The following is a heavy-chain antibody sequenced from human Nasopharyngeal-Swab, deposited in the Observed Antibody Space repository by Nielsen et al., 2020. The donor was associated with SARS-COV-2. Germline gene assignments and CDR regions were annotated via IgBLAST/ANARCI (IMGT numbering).Heavy chain of an antibody. D-gene: IGHD6-13*01. CDR3: ARAPYSSSWYVVGVWFDP. Sequence: ASVKVSCKASGYTFTSYYMHWVRQAPGQGLEWMGIINPSGGSTSYAQKFQGRVTMTRDTSISTAYMELSRLRSDDTAVYYCARAPYSSSWYVVGVWFDPWGQGTLVTVSS. CDR1: GYTFTSYY. CDR2: INPSGGST. V-gene: IGHV1-46*01. J-gene: IGHJ5*02.